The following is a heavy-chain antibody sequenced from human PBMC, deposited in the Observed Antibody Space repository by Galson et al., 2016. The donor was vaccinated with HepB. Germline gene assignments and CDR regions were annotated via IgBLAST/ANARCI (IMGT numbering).Heavy chain of an antibody. CDR1: GFSFSNSG. Sequence: SLRLSCAASGFSFSNSGMRWVRQAPGRGLEWVSGITRSGDAKHYADFVKGRFTISRDNSKNTLYLYMNNLTAGDTAIYYRGKHGGFDYWGQGALVTVSS. D-gene: IGHD3-16*01. V-gene: IGHV3-23*01. CDR2: ITRSGDAK. CDR3: GKHGGFDY. J-gene: IGHJ4*02.